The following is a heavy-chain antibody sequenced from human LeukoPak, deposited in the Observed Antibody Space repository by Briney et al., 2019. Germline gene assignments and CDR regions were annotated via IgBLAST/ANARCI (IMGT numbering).Heavy chain of an antibody. D-gene: IGHD1-26*01. J-gene: IGHJ5*02. Sequence: ASVKVSCKASGYTFTNYGISWVRQAPGQGLEWMGWISAYNGNTNFAQKLQGRVTMTTDTSTGTAYMELRSLRSDDTAVYFCARDNSVGDYAWWFDPWGQGTLVTVSS. CDR1: GYTFTNYG. CDR3: ARDNSVGDYAWWFDP. V-gene: IGHV1-18*01. CDR2: ISAYNGNT.